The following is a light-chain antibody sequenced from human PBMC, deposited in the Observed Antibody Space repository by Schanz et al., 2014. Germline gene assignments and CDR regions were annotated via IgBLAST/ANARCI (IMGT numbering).Light chain of an antibody. CDR1: SSDVGGYNY. V-gene: IGLV2-14*01. CDR2: DVS. CDR3: SSYRRPATVAV. Sequence: QSALTQPASVSGSPGQSITISCTGTSSDVGGYNYVSWYQQHPGKAPKLMIYDVSTRPLGVPDRFSGSKSGITASLTISGVQPEDEADYYCSSYRRPATVAVFGTGTKLTVL. J-gene: IGLJ1*01.